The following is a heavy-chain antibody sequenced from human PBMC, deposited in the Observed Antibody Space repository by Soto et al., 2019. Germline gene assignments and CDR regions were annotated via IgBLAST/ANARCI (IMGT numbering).Heavy chain of an antibody. CDR3: ARDTGPNGYNYYYFGMDV. CDR2: ISYDGSDK. J-gene: IGHJ6*02. D-gene: IGHD5-12*01. V-gene: IGHV3-30-3*01. CDR1: GFTFSNYA. Sequence: LRLSCAAAGFTFSNYAMHWVRQAPGKGLEWVAVISYDGSDKYNANSVKGRFTISRDNSKNTLDLQMNSLRAEDTAVYYCARDTGPNGYNYYYFGMDVWGQGTTVTVSS.